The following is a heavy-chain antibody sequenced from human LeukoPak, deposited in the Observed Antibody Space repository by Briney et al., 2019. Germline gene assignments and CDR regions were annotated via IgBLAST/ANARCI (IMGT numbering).Heavy chain of an antibody. CDR2: ISESGGTT. CDR1: GFTFSSYA. CDR3: ARQWLING. J-gene: IGHJ4*02. Sequence: GGSLRLSCAASGFTFSSYAMNWVRQAPGEGLEWVSSISESGGTTDYADSVKGRFTISRDNSKNTLYLQMNSLRAEDTAVYYCARQWLINGWGQGILVTVSS. D-gene: IGHD6-19*01. V-gene: IGHV3-23*01.